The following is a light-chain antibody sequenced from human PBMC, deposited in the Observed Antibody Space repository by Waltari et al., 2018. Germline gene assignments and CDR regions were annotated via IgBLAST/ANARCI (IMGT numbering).Light chain of an antibody. CDR1: QGISSY. J-gene: IGKJ4*01. CDR2: AAS. CDR3: QQLNSHPLT. V-gene: IGKV1-9*01. Sequence: IQLTQSPSSLSASVGDRVTITCRVSQGISSYLAWYQQKPGKAPKLLIYAASTLQSGVPSRFSGSGSGTDFTLTINSLQPEDFASYYCQQLNSHPLTFGGGTKVEIK.